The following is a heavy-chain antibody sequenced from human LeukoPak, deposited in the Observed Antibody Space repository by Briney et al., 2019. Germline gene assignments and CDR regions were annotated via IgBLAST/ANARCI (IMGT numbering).Heavy chain of an antibody. CDR3: ASATRIFGVALAY. D-gene: IGHD3-3*01. CDR2: INHSGST. CDR1: GGSFSDYY. J-gene: IGHJ4*01. Sequence: SETLSLTCAVYGGSFSDYYWNCIRQPPGKGLEWIGEINHSGSTNYNPSLKSRVTISVDTSKNQFSLKLRSMTAADTAVSSCASATRIFGVALAYWGHGTPVTVSS. V-gene: IGHV4-34*01.